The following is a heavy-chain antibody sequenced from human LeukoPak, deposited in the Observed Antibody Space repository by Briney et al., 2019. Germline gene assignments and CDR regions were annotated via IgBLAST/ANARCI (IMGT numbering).Heavy chain of an antibody. Sequence: GGSLRLSCAASGFTFSSYAMSWVRQAPGKGLEWVSAISGSGGSTYYADSVKGRFTISRDNSKNTLYLRMNSLRAEDTAVYYCAKSSGWLTRYFDYWGQGTLVTVSS. J-gene: IGHJ4*02. D-gene: IGHD6-19*01. CDR1: GFTFSSYA. CDR3: AKSSGWLTRYFDY. V-gene: IGHV3-23*01. CDR2: ISGSGGST.